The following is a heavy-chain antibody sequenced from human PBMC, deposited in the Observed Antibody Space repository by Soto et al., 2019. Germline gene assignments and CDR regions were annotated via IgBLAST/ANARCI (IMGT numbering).Heavy chain of an antibody. CDR2: IYHSGST. Sequence: QLQLQESGSGLVKPSQTLSLTCAVSGGSISSGGYSWSWIRQPPGKGLEWIGYIYHSGSTYYNPYLKSRVTISVDRSKNQFSLKLRSVTAADTAVYYCAGGIAARPLGYWGQGTLVTVSS. CDR3: AGGIAARPLGY. J-gene: IGHJ4*02. D-gene: IGHD6-6*01. V-gene: IGHV4-30-2*01. CDR1: GGSISSGGYS.